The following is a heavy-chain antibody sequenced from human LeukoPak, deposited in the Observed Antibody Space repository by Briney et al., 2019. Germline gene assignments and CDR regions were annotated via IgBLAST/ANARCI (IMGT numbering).Heavy chain of an antibody. D-gene: IGHD5-18*01. V-gene: IGHV1-69*06. Sequence: SVKVSCKASGGTFSNYGINWVRQAPGQGLEWMGGITPIFGTANYVQKFQGGVTITADKSTSTAYMELSRLRSEDTATYYCARASSDDTAMATPFAYWGQGTLVIVSS. CDR2: ITPIFGTA. J-gene: IGHJ4*02. CDR1: GGTFSNYG. CDR3: ARASSDDTAMATPFAY.